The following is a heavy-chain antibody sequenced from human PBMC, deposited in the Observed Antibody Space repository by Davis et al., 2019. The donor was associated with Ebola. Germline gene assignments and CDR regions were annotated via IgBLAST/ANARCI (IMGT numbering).Heavy chain of an antibody. CDR1: GFTFSNYR. CDR2: IKNDGSST. Sequence: GESLKISCAASGFTFSNYRMHWVRQDPGTGLVWVSRIKNDGSSTTYADSVQGRFTISRDNAKNTLYLQMNSLSAEDTAVYYCAREREEGVNKNFDYWGQGTLVTVSS. D-gene: IGHD1/OR15-1a*01. V-gene: IGHV3-74*01. CDR3: AREREEGVNKNFDY. J-gene: IGHJ4*02.